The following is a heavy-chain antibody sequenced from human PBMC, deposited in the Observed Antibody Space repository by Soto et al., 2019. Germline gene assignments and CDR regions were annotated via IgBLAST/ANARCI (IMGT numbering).Heavy chain of an antibody. Sequence: QVQLQESGPGLVKPSGTLSLNCSVSSGSISSSNWWSGVRQPPGKGLEWIGEIYHSGSTNYNPSLTSRVTLSVDKSKNQFSLKLSSVTAADTAVYYCAGDLWQLSQVPWFDPWGQGTLVTVSS. J-gene: IGHJ5*02. CDR3: AGDLWQLSQVPWFDP. CDR1: SGSISSSNW. CDR2: IYHSGST. D-gene: IGHD6-6*01. V-gene: IGHV4-4*02.